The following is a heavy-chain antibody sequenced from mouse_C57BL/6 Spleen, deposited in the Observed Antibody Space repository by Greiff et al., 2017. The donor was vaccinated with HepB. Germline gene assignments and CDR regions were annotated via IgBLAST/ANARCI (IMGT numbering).Heavy chain of an antibody. Sequence: VQLQQSVAELVRPGASVKLSCTASGFNIKNTYMHWVKQRPEQGLEWIGRIDPANGNTKYAPKFQGKATLTADTSSNTAYLQLSSLTSEDTAIYYCAHYYGSSYEAWFAYWGQGTLVTVSA. D-gene: IGHD1-1*01. CDR1: GFNIKNTY. J-gene: IGHJ3*01. CDR2: IDPANGNT. V-gene: IGHV14-3*01. CDR3: AHYYGSSYEAWFAY.